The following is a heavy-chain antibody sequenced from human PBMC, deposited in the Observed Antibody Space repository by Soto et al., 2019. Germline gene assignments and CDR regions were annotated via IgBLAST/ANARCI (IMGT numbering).Heavy chain of an antibody. CDR1: GFTFRSYG. Sequence: LRLSCAASGFTFRSYGMHWVRQAPGKELEWVAVIWYDGNIKYYADPEKGRFTISRDNSKNTLYLQMNSLRAEDTAVYYCARDRSRYCSSSTCHGALDYWGQGTLVTVSS. V-gene: IGHV3-33*01. CDR2: IWYDGNIK. CDR3: ARDRSRYCSSSTCHGALDY. D-gene: IGHD2-2*01. J-gene: IGHJ4*02.